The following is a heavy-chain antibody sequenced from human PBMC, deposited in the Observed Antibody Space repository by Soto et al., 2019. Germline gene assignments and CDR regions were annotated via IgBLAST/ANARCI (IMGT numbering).Heavy chain of an antibody. CDR3: ARGRGPEYSSSWYSARTYYYYYYMDV. CDR2: INHSGST. J-gene: IGHJ6*03. D-gene: IGHD6-13*01. CDR1: GGSFSGYY. V-gene: IGHV4-34*01. Sequence: PSETLSLTCAVYGGSFSGYYWSWIRQPPGKGLEWIGEINHSGSTNYNPSLKSRVTISVDTSKNQFSLKLSSVTAADTAVYYCARGRGPEYSSSWYSARTYYYYYYMDVWGQGTTVTV.